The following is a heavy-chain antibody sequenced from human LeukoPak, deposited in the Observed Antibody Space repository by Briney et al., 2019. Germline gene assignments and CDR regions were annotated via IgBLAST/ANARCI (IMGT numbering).Heavy chain of an antibody. Sequence: GGSLRLSCAASGFTFNNYGMHWVRQAPGKGLEWVAVISYDGRNKHYPDSVKGRLTISRDISTDTLWLQMDSLRTEDTAVYYCAKGPLRGTAAAIDYWGQGTLVTVSS. D-gene: IGHD2-2*01. CDR2: ISYDGRNK. J-gene: IGHJ4*02. CDR3: AKGPLRGTAAAIDY. V-gene: IGHV3-30*18. CDR1: GFTFNNYG.